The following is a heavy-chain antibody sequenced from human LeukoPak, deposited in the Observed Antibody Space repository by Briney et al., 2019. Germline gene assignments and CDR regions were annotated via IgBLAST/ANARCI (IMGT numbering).Heavy chain of an antibody. CDR3: ARSDWFDP. CDR2: INSDGTTT. Sequence: PGGSLRLSCAASGFTFRSSWMHWVRQAPGNGLVWVSRINSDGTTTFYADSVKGRFTISRDNAKNTLYLQMNSLRAEDTAVYYCARSDWFDPWGQGTLVTVSS. J-gene: IGHJ5*02. V-gene: IGHV3-74*01. CDR1: GFTFRSSW.